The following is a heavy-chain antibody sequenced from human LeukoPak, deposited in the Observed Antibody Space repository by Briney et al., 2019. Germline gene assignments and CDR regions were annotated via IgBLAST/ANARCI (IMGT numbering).Heavy chain of an antibody. CDR1: GGSISSYY. CDR2: IYTSGST. Sequence: SETLSLTCTVSGGSISSYYWSWIRQPPGKGLEWIGYIYTSGSTNYNPSLKSRVTISVDTSKNQFSLKLSSVTAADTSVYYCARQGQQLVGGNWFDPWGQGTLVTVSS. V-gene: IGHV4-4*09. J-gene: IGHJ5*02. D-gene: IGHD6-13*01. CDR3: ARQGQQLVGGNWFDP.